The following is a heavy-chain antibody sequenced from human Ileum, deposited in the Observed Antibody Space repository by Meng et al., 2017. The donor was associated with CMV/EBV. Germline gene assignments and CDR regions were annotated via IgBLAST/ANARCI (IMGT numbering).Heavy chain of an antibody. V-gene: IGHV4-34*01. D-gene: IGHD5-24*01. CDR3: ASGRLQFTPTALQH. CDR1: GRTKDSFL. Sequence: GAVPDKPSETLSRTCGVTGRTKDSFLCSRIRETAGRGLEWIGEDNNRGRTNYNPTRKSRLTISIDTSKRQLSLMVTSVTAADSDIYYCASGRLQFTPTALQHWGPGTLVTVSS. CDR2: DNNRGRT. J-gene: IGHJ1*01.